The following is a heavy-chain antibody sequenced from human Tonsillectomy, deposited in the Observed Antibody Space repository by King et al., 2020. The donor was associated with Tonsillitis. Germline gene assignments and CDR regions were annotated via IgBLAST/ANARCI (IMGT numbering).Heavy chain of an antibody. J-gene: IGHJ5*02. D-gene: IGHD3-10*01. CDR1: GGSISSHY. CDR3: AREVLGAVTTWFDP. V-gene: IGHV4-59*11. Sequence: QLQESGPGLVKPSETLSLTCTVSGGSISSHYWSWIRQPPGKGLEWIGFIYYTGSTKYNPSLKSRVTISLDTSKNQFSLKLTSVTAADTAVYFCAREVLGAVTTWFDPWGQGTLVTVSS. CDR2: IYYTGST.